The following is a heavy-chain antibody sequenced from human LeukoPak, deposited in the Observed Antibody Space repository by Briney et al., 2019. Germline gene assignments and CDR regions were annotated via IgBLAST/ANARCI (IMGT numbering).Heavy chain of an antibody. D-gene: IGHD2-2*02. V-gene: IGHV3-21*01. CDR2: ISSSSSYI. Sequence: GGSLRLSCAASGFTFSSYSMNWVRQAPGKGLEWVSSISSSSSYIYYADSVKGRFTISRDNAKNSLYLQMNSLRAEDTAVYYCARDDLGYCSSTSCYTYPPDYWGQGTLVTVSS. CDR1: GFTFSSYS. J-gene: IGHJ4*02. CDR3: ARDDLGYCSSTSCYTYPPDY.